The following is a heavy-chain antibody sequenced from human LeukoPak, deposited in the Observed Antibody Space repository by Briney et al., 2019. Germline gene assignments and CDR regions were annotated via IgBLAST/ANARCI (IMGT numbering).Heavy chain of an antibody. CDR1: GFTFSSYS. J-gene: IGHJ4*02. Sequence: GGSLRLSCAASGFTFSSYSMNWVRQAPGRGLEWVSSISSSSSYIYYADSVKGRFTISRDNAKNSLYLQMNSLRAEDTAVYYCARDLRDGNTDLGYWGQGTLVTVSS. CDR3: ARDLRDGNTDLGY. CDR2: ISSSSSYI. V-gene: IGHV3-21*01. D-gene: IGHD1/OR15-1a*01.